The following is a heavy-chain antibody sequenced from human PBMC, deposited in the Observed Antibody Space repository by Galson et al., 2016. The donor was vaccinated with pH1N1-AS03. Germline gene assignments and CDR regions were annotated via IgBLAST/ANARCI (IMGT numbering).Heavy chain of an antibody. CDR2: INPSSGGT. V-gene: IGHV1-2*02. CDR3: ARGGGSSLDY. D-gene: IGHD1-26*01. J-gene: IGHJ4*02. Sequence: SVKVSCKASGYTFNDYYVHWVRQAPGQELEWMGWINPSSGGTKYAQKFQGRVTMTRDTSISTAFMELSRLTSDDTAVYFCARGGGSSLDYWGQGTLVPVSS. CDR1: GYTFNDYY.